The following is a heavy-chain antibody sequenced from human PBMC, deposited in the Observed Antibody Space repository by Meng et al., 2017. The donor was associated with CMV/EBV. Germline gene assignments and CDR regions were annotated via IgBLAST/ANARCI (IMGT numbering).Heavy chain of an antibody. D-gene: IGHD3-3*01. Sequence: WGAALLWPVDAVYLTRAVYGGTSSGSYWSWICQHPGKGLVWIGEINHSGSTNYNPSLKSRVTISVDPSKNQFSLKLSSVTAADTAVYYCARGSRRLPRFNWFDPWGQGTLVTVSS. CDR1: GGTSSGSY. V-gene: IGHV4-34*01. J-gene: IGHJ5*02. CDR2: INHSGST. CDR3: ARGSRRLPRFNWFDP.